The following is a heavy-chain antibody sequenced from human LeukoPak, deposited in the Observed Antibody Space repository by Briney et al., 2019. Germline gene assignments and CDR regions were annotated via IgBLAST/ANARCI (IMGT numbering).Heavy chain of an antibody. CDR3: ARDLSSSWYSLAY. Sequence: PGGSLRLSCAVSGFYFDDYGMRWVRHAPGKGLEWVSGINWDGEATKYGDSVKGGFTISRDNAENALYLQMNSLRAEDTALYYCARDLSSSWYSLAYWGRGTLVTVSS. CDR1: GFYFDDYG. CDR2: INWDGEAT. V-gene: IGHV3-20*04. D-gene: IGHD6-13*01. J-gene: IGHJ4*02.